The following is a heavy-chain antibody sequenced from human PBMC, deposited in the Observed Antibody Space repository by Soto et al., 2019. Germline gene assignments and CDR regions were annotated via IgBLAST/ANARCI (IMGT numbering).Heavy chain of an antibody. CDR1: GGSFSGSY. CDR3: ARGGIVVVVSATRVFDT. D-gene: IGHD2-15*01. J-gene: IGHJ5*02. CDR2: INHSGST. V-gene: IGHV4-34*01. Sequence: SETLSLTCAVYGGSFSGSYWSWIRQPPGKGLEWIGEINHSGSTNYNPSLKSRVTISVDTSKNQFSLKLSSVTAADTAVYYCARGGIVVVVSATRVFDTWGQGTLVTVLL.